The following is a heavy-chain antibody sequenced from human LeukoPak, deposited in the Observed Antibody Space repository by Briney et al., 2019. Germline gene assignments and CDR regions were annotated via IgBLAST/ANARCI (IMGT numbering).Heavy chain of an antibody. J-gene: IGHJ4*02. Sequence: GGSLRLSCAASGFTFSSYWMSWVRQAPGKGLEWVANIKQDGSEKYYVDSVKGRFTISRDNAKNSLYLQMNSLRAEDTAVYYCARETGYGDYSYYFDYWGQGTLVTVSS. CDR2: IKQDGSEK. V-gene: IGHV3-7*01. CDR3: ARETGYGDYSYYFDY. CDR1: GFTFSSYW. D-gene: IGHD4-17*01.